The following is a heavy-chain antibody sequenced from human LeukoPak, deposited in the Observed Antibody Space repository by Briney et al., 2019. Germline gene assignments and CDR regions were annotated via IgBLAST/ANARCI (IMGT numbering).Heavy chain of an antibody. Sequence: PSETLSLTCTVSGGSISSYYWSWIRQPPGKGLEWIGYIYYSGSTNYNPSLKSRVTISVDTSKNQFSLKLSSVTAADTAVYYCARVVDYYDSSVYYKYYFDYWGQGTLVTVSS. CDR3: ARVVDYYDSSVYYKYYFDY. D-gene: IGHD3-22*01. V-gene: IGHV4-59*01. CDR1: GGSISSYY. CDR2: IYYSGST. J-gene: IGHJ4*02.